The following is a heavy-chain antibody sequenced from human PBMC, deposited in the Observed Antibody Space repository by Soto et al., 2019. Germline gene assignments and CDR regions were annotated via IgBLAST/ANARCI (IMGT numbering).Heavy chain of an antibody. D-gene: IGHD3-10*01. V-gene: IGHV1-24*01. CDR1: GYTLTELS. CDR2: FDPEDGET. J-gene: IGHJ6*02. CDR3: ARDQFGMVRGVIPPRYYYYGMDV. Sequence: ASVKVSCKVSGYTLTELSMHWVRQAPGKGLEWMGGFDPEDGETIYAQKFQGRVTMTEDTSTDTAYMELSSLRSEDTAVYYCARDQFGMVRGVIPPRYYYYGMDVWGQGTTVTVSS.